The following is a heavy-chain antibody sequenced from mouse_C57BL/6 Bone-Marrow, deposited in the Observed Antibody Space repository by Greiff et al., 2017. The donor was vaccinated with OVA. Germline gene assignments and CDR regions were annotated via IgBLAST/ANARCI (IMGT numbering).Heavy chain of an antibody. D-gene: IGHD1-1*02. J-gene: IGHJ2*01. CDR2: IDPSDSYT. Sequence: QVQLQQPGAELVRPGTSVKLSCKASGYTFTSYWMHWVKQRPGQGLEWIGVIDPSDSYTNYTQKFKGKVTLTVDTSSSTAYMQLSSLTSEDSAVYYCARVGTLDCGPYWGQGTTLTVSS. CDR3: ARVGTLDCGPY. V-gene: IGHV1-59*01. CDR1: GYTFTSYW.